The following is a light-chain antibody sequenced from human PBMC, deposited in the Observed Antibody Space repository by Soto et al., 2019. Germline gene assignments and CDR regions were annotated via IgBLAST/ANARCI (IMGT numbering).Light chain of an antibody. CDR3: QKCKSAPFT. CDR2: AAS. CDR1: QDISNF. Sequence: DIQMTQSPSSLSAFVGDTVTITCRARQDISNFLAWYQQKPGKVPKLLIYAASTLQSVVPSRFSGSGSGTDFTLTISSLQPEDVATYYCQKCKSAPFTFGGGTKVEMK. V-gene: IGKV1-27*01. J-gene: IGKJ4*01.